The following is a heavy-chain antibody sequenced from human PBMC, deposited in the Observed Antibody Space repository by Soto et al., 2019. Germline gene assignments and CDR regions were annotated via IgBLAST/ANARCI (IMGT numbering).Heavy chain of an antibody. D-gene: IGHD6-6*01. Sequence: SETLSLTCAVYGGSFSGYYWSWIRQPPGKGLEWIGEINHSGSTNYNPSLKSRVTISVDTSKNQFSLRLSSVTASDSAMYYCARSLSSSYGVDVWGQGTTVTVSS. V-gene: IGHV4-34*01. J-gene: IGHJ6*02. CDR2: INHSGST. CDR1: GGSFSGYY. CDR3: ARSLSSSYGVDV.